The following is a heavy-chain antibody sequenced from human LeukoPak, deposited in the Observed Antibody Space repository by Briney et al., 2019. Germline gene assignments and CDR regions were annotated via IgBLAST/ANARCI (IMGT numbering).Heavy chain of an antibody. J-gene: IGHJ5*02. CDR2: INAGNGNT. V-gene: IGHV1-3*01. CDR1: GYTFTSYA. D-gene: IGHD3-10*01. Sequence: ASVKVSCKASGYTFTSYAMYWVRQAPGQRLEWMGWINAGNGNTKYSQKFQGRVTITRDTSASTAYMELSSLRSEDTAVYYCARDLVWFGELLRFDPWGQGTLVTVSS. CDR3: ARDLVWFGELLRFDP.